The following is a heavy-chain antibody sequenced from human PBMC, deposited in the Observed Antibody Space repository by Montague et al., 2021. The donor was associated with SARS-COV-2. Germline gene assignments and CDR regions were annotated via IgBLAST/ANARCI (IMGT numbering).Heavy chain of an antibody. V-gene: IGHV4-4*03. CDR3: ARFFSSWTD. CDR2: IYHSGST. J-gene: IGHJ4*02. D-gene: IGHD6-13*01. CDR1: GGSISSGNW. Sequence: RRTLSLTCAVSGGSISSGNWWSWVRQPPGKGLEWIGEIYHSGSTXYNPSLKSRVTISLDKSKNQFSLNLSSATAADTAVYYCARFFSSWTDWGQGTLVTASS.